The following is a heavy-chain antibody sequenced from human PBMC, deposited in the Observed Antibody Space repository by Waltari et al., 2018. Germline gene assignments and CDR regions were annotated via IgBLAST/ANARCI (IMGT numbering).Heavy chain of an antibody. CDR2: IYYRGST. V-gene: IGHV4-39*07. Sequence: QLQLQESGPGLVKPSETMSLTCTVSGGSISSSSYYWGWVRQPPGKGLEWIGSIYYRGSTYNNPSLKSRVTISVDTSKNQVSLRVSSVTAADTAVFYCARMVRGYCSSTSCHTDHWGQGTLVTVSS. CDR3: ARMVRGYCSSTSCHTDH. CDR1: GGSISSSSYY. J-gene: IGHJ4*02. D-gene: IGHD2-2*01.